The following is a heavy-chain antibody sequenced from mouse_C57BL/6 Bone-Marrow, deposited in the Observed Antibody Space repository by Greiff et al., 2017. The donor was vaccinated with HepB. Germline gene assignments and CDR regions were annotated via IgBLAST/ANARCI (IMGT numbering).Heavy chain of an antibody. J-gene: IGHJ3*01. CDR1: GFSLTSYA. Sequence: VQGVESGPGLVAPSQSLSIPCTVSGFSLTSYAISWVRQPPGKGLEWLGVIWTGGGTNYNSPLKSRLSISKDNSKSQVFLKMNSLQTDDTARYYCARRHGNDAWFADWGQGTLVTVSA. D-gene: IGHD2-2*01. CDR2: IWTGGGT. CDR3: ARRHGNDAWFAD. V-gene: IGHV2-9-1*01.